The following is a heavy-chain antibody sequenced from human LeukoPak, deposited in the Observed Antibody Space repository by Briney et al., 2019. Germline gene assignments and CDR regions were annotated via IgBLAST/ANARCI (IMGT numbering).Heavy chain of an antibody. V-gene: IGHV3-7*01. CDR3: ASGHCSSTSCYADEYYFDY. CDR2: IKQDGSQT. CDR1: GFTFSAYW. D-gene: IGHD2-2*01. J-gene: IGHJ4*02. Sequence: GGSLRLSCEASGFTFSAYWMSWVRQAPGKGLEWVANIKQDGSQTYHADSVKGRFTISRDNAENSLYLQMNSLRAEDTAVYYCASGHCSSTSCYADEYYFDYWGQGTLVTVSS.